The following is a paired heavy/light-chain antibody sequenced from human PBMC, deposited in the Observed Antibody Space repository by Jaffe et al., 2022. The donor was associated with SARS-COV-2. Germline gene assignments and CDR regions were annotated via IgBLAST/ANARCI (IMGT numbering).Heavy chain of an antibody. V-gene: IGHV4-31*03. Sequence: QVQLQESGPGLVKPSQTLTLTCNVSGDSVTSNGYYWSWVRQHPGKGLEWIGYIYYGGSTYSNPSLKSRGSISVDASKNQFSLKLTSVSPADTAVYYCARSTGTYIRPYFHYGLGVWGQGTTVTVSS. CDR3: ARSTGTYIRPYFHYGLGV. D-gene: IGHD2-2*01. CDR1: GDSVTSNGYY. J-gene: IGHJ6*02. CDR2: IYYGGST.
Light chain of an antibody. CDR1: QSLKHNNGYNY. CDR2: LGS. CDR3: MQALQTPLT. V-gene: IGKV2-28*01. Sequence: DIVMTQSPLSLPVTPGEPASISCRSSQSLKHNNGYNYLDWYLQKPGQSPQLLIYLGSNRASGVPDRFSGSGSGTDFTLKISRVEAEDVGVYYCMQALQTPLTFGGGTKVEIK. J-gene: IGKJ4*01.